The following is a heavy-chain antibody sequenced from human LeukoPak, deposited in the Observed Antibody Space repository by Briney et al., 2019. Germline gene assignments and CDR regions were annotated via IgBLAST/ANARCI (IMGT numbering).Heavy chain of an antibody. CDR3: ARGFEYRIFRVGANHWFDP. CDR2: INHSGST. CDR1: GGSFSGYY. J-gene: IGHJ5*02. Sequence: SETLSLTCAVYGGSFSGYYWSWIRQPPGKGLEWIGEINHSGSTNYNPSLKSRVTISVDTSKNQFSLKLSSVTAADTAVYYCARGFEYRIFRVGANHWFDPWGQGTLVTVSS. V-gene: IGHV4-34*01. D-gene: IGHD3-3*02.